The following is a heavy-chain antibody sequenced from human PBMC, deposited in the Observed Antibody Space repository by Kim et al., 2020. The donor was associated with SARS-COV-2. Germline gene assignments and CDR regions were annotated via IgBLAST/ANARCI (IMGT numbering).Heavy chain of an antibody. D-gene: IGHD3-22*01. Sequence: AQKFQGRVTITADESTSTAYMELSSLRSEDTAVYYCARDNIYDSSGYSQGYWGQGTLVTVSS. V-gene: IGHV1-69*01. J-gene: IGHJ4*02. CDR3: ARDNIYDSSGYSQGY.